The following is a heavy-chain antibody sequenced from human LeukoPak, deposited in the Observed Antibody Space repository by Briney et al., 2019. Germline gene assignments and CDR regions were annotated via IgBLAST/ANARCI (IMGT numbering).Heavy chain of an antibody. D-gene: IGHD5-12*01. CDR1: GGSFSGYY. V-gene: IGHV4-34*01. CDR3: ARASGYLHNDY. J-gene: IGHJ4*02. Sequence: SETLSLNCAVYGGSFSGYYWSWIRQPPGKGLEWIGEINHSGSTNYNPSLKSRVTISVDTSKNQFSLKLSSVTAADTAVYYCARASGYLHNDYWGQGTLVTVSS. CDR2: INHSGST.